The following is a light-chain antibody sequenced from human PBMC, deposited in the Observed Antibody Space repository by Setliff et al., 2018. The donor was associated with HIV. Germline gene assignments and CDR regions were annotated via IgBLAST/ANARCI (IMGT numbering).Light chain of an antibody. Sequence: QSVLTQPASVSGSPGQSITISCTGTNGDVGGYNYVSWYQQHPGRAPKLIIYEVRNRPSGVSHRFSGSKSGNTASLTISGLQAEDEADYYCSSYAITNTLPFGTGTKVTVL. V-gene: IGLV2-14*01. J-gene: IGLJ1*01. CDR2: EVR. CDR3: SSYAITNTLP. CDR1: NGDVGGYNY.